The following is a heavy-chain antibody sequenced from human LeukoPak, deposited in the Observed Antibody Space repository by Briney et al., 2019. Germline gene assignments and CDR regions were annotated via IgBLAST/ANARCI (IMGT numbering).Heavy chain of an antibody. V-gene: IGHV4-59*01. J-gene: IGHJ4*02. CDR1: GGSISSYY. CDR3: ARGSGYYGSGSYPY. CDR2: IYYSGST. Sequence: SETLSLTCTVSGGSISSYYWSWIRQPPGKGLEWIGYIYYSGSTNYNPSLKSRVTISVDTSKNQFSLKLSSVTAADTAVYYCARGSGYYGSGSYPYWGQGTLVTVSS. D-gene: IGHD3-10*01.